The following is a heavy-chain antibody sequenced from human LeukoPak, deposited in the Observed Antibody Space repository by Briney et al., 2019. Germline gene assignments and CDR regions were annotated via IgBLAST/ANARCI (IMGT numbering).Heavy chain of an antibody. CDR1: GGSLSDHN. CDR3: AREIGSSGWVDY. D-gene: IGHD3-22*01. J-gene: IGHJ4*02. V-gene: IGHV4-34*09. Sequence: PSETLSLTCGVYGGSLSDHNWDWIRQPPGKGLEWIGEINDSGGTNYNPSLKSRVTISVDTSKNQFSLRLSSVTAADTAVYYCAREIGSSGWVDYWGQGTLVTVSS. CDR2: INDSGGT.